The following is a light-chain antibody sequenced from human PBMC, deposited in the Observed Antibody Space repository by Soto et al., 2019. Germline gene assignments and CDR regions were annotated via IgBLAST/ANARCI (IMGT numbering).Light chain of an antibody. CDR1: QSVSSNY. CDR3: QQYGSSLAST. J-gene: IGKJ5*01. V-gene: IGKV3-20*01. CDR2: GAS. Sequence: EIVLTQSPGTLSLSPGERATLSCRASQSVSSNYFAWYQQKPGQAPRLLIYGASSRATGIPDRFSGSGSGTDVTLTISRLEPEDFAVYYCQQYGSSLASTFGQGTRLEIK.